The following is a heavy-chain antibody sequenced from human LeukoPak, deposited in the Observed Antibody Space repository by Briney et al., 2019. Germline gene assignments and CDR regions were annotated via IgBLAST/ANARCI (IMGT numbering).Heavy chain of an antibody. CDR2: ISSSSSTI. J-gene: IGHJ4*02. CDR3: ARIRSRERDMYYFDY. V-gene: IGHV3-48*04. D-gene: IGHD1-26*01. Sequence: GGALRLSCAASGFTFSSYSMNWVRQAPGKGLEGVSYISSSSSTIYYADSVKGRFTISRDNAKNSLYLQMNSLRAEDTAVYYCARIRSRERDMYYFDYWGQGTLVTVSS. CDR1: GFTFSSYS.